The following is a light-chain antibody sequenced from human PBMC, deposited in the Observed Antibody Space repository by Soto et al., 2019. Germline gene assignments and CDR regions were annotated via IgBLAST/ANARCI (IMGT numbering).Light chain of an antibody. CDR2: DAS. J-gene: IGKJ1*01. Sequence: DIQMTQSPATLSASVGDRVTITCRASQSISSWLAWYQQKPGKAPKLLIYDASSLESGVPSRFSGSGSGTEFTLTISSLQPDDFATYYCQQYNSYSPGFGQGTKV. CDR1: QSISSW. V-gene: IGKV1-5*01. CDR3: QQYNSYSPG.